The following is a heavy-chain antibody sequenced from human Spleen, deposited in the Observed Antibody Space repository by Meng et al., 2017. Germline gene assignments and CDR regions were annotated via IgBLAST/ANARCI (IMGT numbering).Heavy chain of an antibody. D-gene: IGHD3-10*01. CDR1: GGSFSDYY. V-gene: IGHV4-34*01. J-gene: IGHJ2*01. CDR3: ARSYGSGTYWYFDL. Sequence: QVQLQQWGAGLLKPSETLSLTCVVSGGSFSDYYWSWIRQPPGKGLEWIGEINHSGSTNYNPSLKRRVTISVDTSNNHFSLKLTSVTAADTAVYYCARSYGSGTYWYFDLWGRGTLVTVSS. CDR2: INHSGST.